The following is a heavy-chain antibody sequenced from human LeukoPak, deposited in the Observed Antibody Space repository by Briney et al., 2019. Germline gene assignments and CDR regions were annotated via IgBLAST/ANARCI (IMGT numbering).Heavy chain of an antibody. V-gene: IGHV1-2*02. CDR2: INPNSGGT. CDR3: ARVAPYYDILTGYYNYYYGMDV. CDR1: GYTFTGYY. Sequence: WASVKVSCKASGYTFTGYYMHWVRQAPGQGLEWMGWINPNSGGTNYAQKFQGRVTMTRDTSISTAYMELSRLRSDDTAVYYCARVAPYYDILTGYYNYYYGMDVWGQGTTVTVSS. J-gene: IGHJ6*02. D-gene: IGHD3-9*01.